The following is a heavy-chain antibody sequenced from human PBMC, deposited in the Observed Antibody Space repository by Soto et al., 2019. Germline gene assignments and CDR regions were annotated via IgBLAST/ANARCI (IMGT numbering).Heavy chain of an antibody. CDR3: AKEGGYCSSTSCYGRVYY. CDR2: ISGSGGST. V-gene: IGHV3-23*01. Sequence: EVQLLESGGGLVQPGGSLRLSCAASGFTFSSYALSWVRQAPGKGLEWVSAISGSGGSTYYADSVKGRFTISRDNSKKTRYLQMNSRRAEDTAVYDWAKEGGYCSSTSCYGRVYYWGQGTLVTVSS. D-gene: IGHD2-2*03. CDR1: GFTFSSYA. J-gene: IGHJ4*02.